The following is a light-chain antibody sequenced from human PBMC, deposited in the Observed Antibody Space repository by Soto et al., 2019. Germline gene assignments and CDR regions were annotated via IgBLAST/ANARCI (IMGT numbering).Light chain of an antibody. V-gene: IGKV3-15*01. CDR1: QGIGDT. Sequence: VMRQSPATLSVSPGPGATLSCRASQGIGDTLAWFQHKPGQTPRLLSYDTSTRATGVPTRFSGSRSGAEFTLTINSLQSEDFAVYYCQPYNNWPLTFGGGTKVDIK. CDR3: QPYNNWPLT. J-gene: IGKJ4*01. CDR2: DTS.